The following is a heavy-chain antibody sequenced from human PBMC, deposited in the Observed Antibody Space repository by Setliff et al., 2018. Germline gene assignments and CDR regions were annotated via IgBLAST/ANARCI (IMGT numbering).Heavy chain of an antibody. CDR2: INQSGNT. D-gene: IGHD3-3*01. CDR1: GGSFSDYY. J-gene: IGHJ4*02. CDR3: RFWSSYYKNDY. V-gene: IGHV4-34*01. Sequence: KSSETLSLTCTVYGGSFSDYYWGWIRQSPGKRPEWIAEINQSGNTNYNLSLNSRVSVSVDTPTNQFSLKVFSVTAADTAVYYCRFWSSYYKNDYWAQGTLVTVSS.